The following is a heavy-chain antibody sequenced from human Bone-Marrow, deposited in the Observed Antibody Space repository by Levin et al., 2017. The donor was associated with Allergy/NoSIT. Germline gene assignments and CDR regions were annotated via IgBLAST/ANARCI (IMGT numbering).Heavy chain of an antibody. V-gene: IGHV1-8*01. CDR1: GYTFTSYD. D-gene: IGHD3-9*01. CDR2: MNPNSGNT. Sequence: GASVKVSCKASGYTFTSYDINWVRQATGQGLEWMGWMNPNSGNTGYAQKFQGRVTMTRNTSISTAYMELSSLRSEDTAVYYCARVTDILTGYYRLDSWFDPWGQGTLVTVSS. CDR3: ARVTDILTGYYRLDSWFDP. J-gene: IGHJ5*02.